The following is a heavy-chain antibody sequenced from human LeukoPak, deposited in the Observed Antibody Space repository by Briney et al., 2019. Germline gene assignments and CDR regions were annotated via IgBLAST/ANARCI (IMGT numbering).Heavy chain of an antibody. Sequence: PGGSLRLSCAASGFAFSSNWMHWVRQTPGKGLVWVSRINSGGSGTSYAASVEGRFTISRDNVKNTLYLQMDSLRAEDTAVYYCAKDPGYSSSWSDYWGQGTLVSVSS. D-gene: IGHD6-13*01. V-gene: IGHV3-74*01. CDR2: INSGGSGT. CDR3: AKDPGYSSSWSDY. CDR1: GFAFSSNW. J-gene: IGHJ4*02.